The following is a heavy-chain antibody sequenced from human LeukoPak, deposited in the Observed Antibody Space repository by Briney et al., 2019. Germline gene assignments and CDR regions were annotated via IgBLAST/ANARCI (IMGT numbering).Heavy chain of an antibody. D-gene: IGHD6-19*01. Sequence: PGGSLRLSCAASGFTFSSTAMSWVRQAPGKGLEWVSGISSSGDSTHYADSVKGRFTISRDNSKNTLYLQMNSLRAEDTAVYYCARDGSSGWYWVDYWGQGTLVTVSS. CDR3: ARDGSSGWYWVDY. V-gene: IGHV3-23*01. CDR1: GFTFSSTA. J-gene: IGHJ4*02. CDR2: ISSSGDST.